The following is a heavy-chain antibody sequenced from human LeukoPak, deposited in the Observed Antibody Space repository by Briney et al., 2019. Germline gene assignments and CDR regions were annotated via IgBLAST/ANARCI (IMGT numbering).Heavy chain of an antibody. D-gene: IGHD6-13*01. V-gene: IGHV4-39*07. CDR1: GGSISSSSYY. CDR2: IYYSGST. Sequence: PSETLSLTCTVSGGSISSSSYYWGWIRQPPGKGLEWIGSIYYSGSTYYNPSLKSRVTISVDTSKNQFSLKLSSVTAADTAVYFCARVAAAGNYYFGYWGQGTLVTVSS. J-gene: IGHJ4*02. CDR3: ARVAAAGNYYFGY.